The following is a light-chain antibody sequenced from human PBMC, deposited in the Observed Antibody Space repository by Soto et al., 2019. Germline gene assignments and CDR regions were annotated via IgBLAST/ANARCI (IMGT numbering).Light chain of an antibody. CDR2: LNSDGSH. V-gene: IGLV4-69*01. Sequence: QPVLTQSPSASASLGASVKLTCTLSSGHSSYAIAWHQQQPEKGPRYLMKLNSDGSHIKGDGIPDRFSASSSGAERYLTISSLQSEDEADYYCQTWGTGILVVFGGGTKVTVL. J-gene: IGLJ2*01. CDR3: QTWGTGILVV. CDR1: SGHSSYA.